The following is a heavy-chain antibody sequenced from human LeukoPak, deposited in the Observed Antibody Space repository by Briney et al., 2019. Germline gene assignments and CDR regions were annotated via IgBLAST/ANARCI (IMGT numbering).Heavy chain of an antibody. V-gene: IGHV3-43*01. Sequence: GGSLRLSCAASGFTFDDYTMHWVRHAPGKGLEWVSLITWNGGSTYYADSVKGRFTISRDNSKNSLFLQMNSLATEDSALYYCAKNRPTRGAVGYYMDVWGKGTTVTVSS. J-gene: IGHJ6*03. CDR3: AKNRPTRGAVGYYMDV. D-gene: IGHD3-10*01. CDR1: GFTFDDYT. CDR2: ITWNGGST.